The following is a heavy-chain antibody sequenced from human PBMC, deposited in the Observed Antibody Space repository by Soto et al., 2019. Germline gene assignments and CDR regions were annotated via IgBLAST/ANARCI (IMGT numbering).Heavy chain of an antibody. CDR1: GFTFSSYA. CDR2: ISGSGGST. V-gene: IGHV3-23*01. CDR3: AKPPFLYFDWLLTPGAPFDY. Sequence: GGSLRLSCAASGFTFSSYAMSWVRQAPGKGLEWVSAISGSGGSTYYADSVKGRFTISRDNSKNTLYLQMNSLRAEDTAVYYCAKPPFLYFDWLLTPGAPFDYWGQGTLVTVSS. D-gene: IGHD3-9*01. J-gene: IGHJ4*02.